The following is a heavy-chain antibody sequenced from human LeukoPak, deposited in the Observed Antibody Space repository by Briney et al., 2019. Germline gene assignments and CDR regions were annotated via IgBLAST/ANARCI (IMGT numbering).Heavy chain of an antibody. CDR2: GYYSGTT. J-gene: IGHJ4*02. CDR3: ARVEYSSGWYYYFDY. CDR1: GGSIKSNY. V-gene: IGHV4-59*12. Sequence: SETLSLTCTVSGGSIKSNYWSWTRQPPGKGLEWIGYGYYSGTTNYNPSFKSRVTISVDTSKNQFSLKLSSVTAADTAVYYCARVEYSSGWYYYFDYWGQGTLVTVSS. D-gene: IGHD6-19*01.